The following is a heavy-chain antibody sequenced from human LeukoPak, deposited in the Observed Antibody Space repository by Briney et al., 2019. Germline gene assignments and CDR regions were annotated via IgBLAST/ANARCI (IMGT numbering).Heavy chain of an antibody. D-gene: IGHD3-3*01. CDR2: IYYNGST. J-gene: IGHJ4*02. CDR1: GGSISSSSYY. Sequence: PSETLSLTCTVSGGSISSSSYYWGWIRQPPGKGLEWIGSIYYNGSTYYNPSLKSRVTISVDTSKNQFSLKLSSVTAADTAVYYCAVGLTIFGVVTNHPLDYWGQGTLVTVSS. V-gene: IGHV4-39*01. CDR3: AVGLTIFGVVTNHPLDY.